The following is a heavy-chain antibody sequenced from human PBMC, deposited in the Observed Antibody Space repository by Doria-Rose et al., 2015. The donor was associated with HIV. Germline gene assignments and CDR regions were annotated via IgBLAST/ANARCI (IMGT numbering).Heavy chain of an antibody. CDR3: ARIKSSRWYHKYYFDF. CDR1: GVSLSSPGMG. D-gene: IGHD6-13*01. V-gene: IGHV2-26*01. J-gene: IGHJ4*02. Sequence: QVQLVQSGPVLVKPTETLTLTCTVSGVSLSSPGMGVSWIRQPPGKALEWLANIFSDDESSDKTSLKSRRTIARGTSISQVVPTMTDMDPVDTATYYCARIKSSRWYHKYYFDFWGQGTLVIVSA. CDR2: IFSDDES.